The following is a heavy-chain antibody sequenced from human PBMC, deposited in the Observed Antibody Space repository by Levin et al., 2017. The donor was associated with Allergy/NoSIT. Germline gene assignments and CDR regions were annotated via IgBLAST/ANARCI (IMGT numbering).Heavy chain of an antibody. CDR2: ISYDGSNK. D-gene: IGHD6-13*01. CDR3: AKIGYSSSWYFAYPKWPIDY. CDR1: GFTFSSYG. V-gene: IGHV3-30*18. J-gene: IGHJ4*02. Sequence: GESLKISCAASGFTFSSYGMHWVRQAPGKGLEWVAVISYDGSNKYYADSVKGRFTISRDNSKNTLYLQMNSLRAEDTAVYYCAKIGYSSSWYFAYPKWPIDYWGQGTLVTVSS.